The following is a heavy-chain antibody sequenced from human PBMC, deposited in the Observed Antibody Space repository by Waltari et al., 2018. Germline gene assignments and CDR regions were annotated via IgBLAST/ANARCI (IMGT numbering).Heavy chain of an antibody. CDR2: INGDGSGT. J-gene: IGHJ4*02. D-gene: IGHD6-13*01. CDR1: GCTFNTYW. Sequence: EVQLVESGGGLIQPGGSLRLSCAASGCTFNTYWMHWVRQVPGKGLVWVSRINGDGSGTMYADSVKGRFTISRDNAKNTFYLQMNSLRVEDTAVYYCARDGAGDIDLDNWGQGTLVTVSS. V-gene: IGHV3-74*03. CDR3: ARDGAGDIDLDN.